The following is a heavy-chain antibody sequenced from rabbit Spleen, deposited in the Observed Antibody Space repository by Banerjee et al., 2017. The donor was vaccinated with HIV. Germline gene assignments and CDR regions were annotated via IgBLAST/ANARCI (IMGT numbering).Heavy chain of an antibody. J-gene: IGHJ6*01. CDR2: IGVGNGGI. CDR1: GFSFSSGYY. V-gene: IGHV1S40*01. D-gene: IGHD1-1*01. CDR3: ARDTSSSFSSYGMDL. Sequence: QSLEESGGDLVKPGASLTLTCTASGFSFSSGYYMCWVRQAPGKGLEWIGCIGVGNGGIYAASWAKGRFTISKTSSTTVTLQMTSLTAADTATYFCARDTSSSFSSYGMDLWGPGTLVTVS.